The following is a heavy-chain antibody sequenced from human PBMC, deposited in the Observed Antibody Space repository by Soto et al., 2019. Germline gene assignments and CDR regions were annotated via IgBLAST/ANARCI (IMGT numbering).Heavy chain of an antibody. CDR2: IYSSGST. Sequence: GGSLRLSCAASGFTVSSNYMSWVRQAPGKGLEWVSVIYSSGSTYYADSVKGRFTISRDNSRNTLFLQMNSLRADDTAVYYCATCSSSSCYYFDYWGRGTLVTVSS. CDR3: ATCSSSSCYYFDY. CDR1: GFTVSSNY. V-gene: IGHV3-66*01. D-gene: IGHD2-2*01. J-gene: IGHJ4*02.